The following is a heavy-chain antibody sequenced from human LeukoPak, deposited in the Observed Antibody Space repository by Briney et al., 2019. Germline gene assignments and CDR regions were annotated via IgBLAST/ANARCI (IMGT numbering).Heavy chain of an antibody. V-gene: IGHV4-59*01. CDR1: GFTFSSYN. CDR3: ARDRSGMNYYYYGMDV. D-gene: IGHD1-26*01. J-gene: IGHJ6*02. CDR2: IYYSGST. Sequence: GSLRLSCAASGFTFSSYNMIWVRQAPGKGLEWIGYIYYSGSTNYNPSLKSRVTISVDTSKDQFSLKLSSVTAADTAVYYCARDRSGMNYYYYGMDVWGQGTTVTVSS.